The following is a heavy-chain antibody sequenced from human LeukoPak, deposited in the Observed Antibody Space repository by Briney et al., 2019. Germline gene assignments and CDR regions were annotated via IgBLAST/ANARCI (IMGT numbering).Heavy chain of an antibody. J-gene: IGHJ6*02. CDR1: GGTFSSYA. Sequence: SVKVSCKASGGTFSSYAISWVRQAPGQGLEWMGGIIPISGTANNAQKFQGRVTITADESTSTAYMELSSLRSEDTAVYYCAREGTEDIVVVPAAIPSYYYYGMDVWGQGTTVTVSS. D-gene: IGHD2-2*02. CDR2: IIPISGTA. V-gene: IGHV1-69*13. CDR3: AREGTEDIVVVPAAIPSYYYYGMDV.